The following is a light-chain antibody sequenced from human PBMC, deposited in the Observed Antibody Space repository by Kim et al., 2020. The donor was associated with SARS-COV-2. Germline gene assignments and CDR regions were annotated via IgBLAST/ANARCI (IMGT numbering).Light chain of an antibody. Sequence: ASVGGRVTITCRASQSISSWLAWYQQKPGKAPKLLIYKASSLESGVPSRFSGSGSGTEFTLTISSLQPDDFATYYCQQYNSYSPYTFGQGTKLEIK. CDR1: QSISSW. J-gene: IGKJ2*01. V-gene: IGKV1-5*03. CDR2: KAS. CDR3: QQYNSYSPYT.